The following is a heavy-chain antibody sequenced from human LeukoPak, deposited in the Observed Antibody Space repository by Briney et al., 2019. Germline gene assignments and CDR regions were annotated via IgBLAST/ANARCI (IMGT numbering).Heavy chain of an antibody. V-gene: IGHV3-7*01. CDR1: GFTFSDNW. CDR3: ATRYCSIAACRASSYKCMDD. CDR2: INQDGGGR. D-gene: IGHD2-2*01. Sequence: GSLRLSCAASGFTFSDNWMTWVRQAPGKGLEWVANINQDGGGRYYVDSVQGRFIISRDNAQNSVHLQMNSLRAEDTAVYYCATRYCSIAACRASSYKCMDDWGKGTTVIVS. J-gene: IGHJ6*04.